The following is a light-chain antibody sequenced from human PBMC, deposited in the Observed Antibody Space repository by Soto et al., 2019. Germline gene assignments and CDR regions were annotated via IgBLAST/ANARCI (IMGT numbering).Light chain of an antibody. V-gene: IGLV2-14*01. CDR3: CSYTTSSTYV. J-gene: IGLJ1*01. CDR1: SSDVGAYKF. Sequence: QSALTQPPSASGSPGQSVTISCTGTSSDVGAYKFVSWYQQHPGKAPKLMIYEVSYRPSGVSNRFSGSKSGNTASLTISGLQAEDEADYYCCSYTTSSTYVFGTGTKVTVL. CDR2: EVS.